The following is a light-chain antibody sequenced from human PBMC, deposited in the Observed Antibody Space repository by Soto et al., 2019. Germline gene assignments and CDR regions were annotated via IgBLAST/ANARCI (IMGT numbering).Light chain of an antibody. CDR1: QSVSSSY. CDR2: GAS. Sequence: EIVLTQSPGTLSLSPGERATLSCRASQSVSSSYLAGYQQQPGQAPRLLIYGASSRATGIPDRFSGSGSGTDFTLTISRLEPEDFAVYYCQPYGSSTGTFGQGTKLEIK. V-gene: IGKV3-20*01. CDR3: QPYGSSTGT. J-gene: IGKJ2*01.